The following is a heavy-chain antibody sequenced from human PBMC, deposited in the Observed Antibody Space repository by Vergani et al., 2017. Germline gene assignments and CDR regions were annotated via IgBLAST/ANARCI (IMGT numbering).Heavy chain of an antibody. V-gene: IGHV3-30-3*01. Sequence: QVQLVESGGGVVQPGRSLRLSCAASGFTFSSYAMHGVPQAPGKGLEWVAVISYDGSNKYYADSVKGRFTISRDNSKNTLYLQMNSLRAEDTAVYYCARDTRTAERRAFDIWGQGTMVTVSS. CDR3: ARDTRTAERRAFDI. J-gene: IGHJ3*02. CDR2: ISYDGSNK. D-gene: IGHD2-2*01. CDR1: GFTFSSYA.